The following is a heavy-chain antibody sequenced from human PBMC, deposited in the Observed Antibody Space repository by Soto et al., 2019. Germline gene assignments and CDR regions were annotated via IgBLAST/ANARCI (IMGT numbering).Heavy chain of an antibody. D-gene: IGHD3-10*01. V-gene: IGHV1-69*02. CDR2: IIPILGIA. CDR1: GGTFSSYT. CDR3: ARFRGSYGMDV. J-gene: IGHJ6*02. Sequence: QVQLVQSGAEVKKPGSSVKVSCKASGGTFSSYTISWVRQAPGQGLEWMGRIIPILGIANYAQKFQGRVTIPADKSTSTAYMELSSLGSEDTAVYYCARFRGSYGMDVWGQGTTVTVSS.